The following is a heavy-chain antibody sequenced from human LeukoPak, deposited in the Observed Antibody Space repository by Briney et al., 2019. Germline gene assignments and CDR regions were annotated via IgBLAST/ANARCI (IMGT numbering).Heavy chain of an antibody. Sequence: QPGGSLRLSCAASGFTLSSYWMSWVRQAPGKGLEWVANIKQDGSEKYYVDSVKGRFTISRDNAKNSLYLQMNSLRAEDTAVYYCAREFMITFGGVISGYDYWGQGTLVTVSS. J-gene: IGHJ4*02. CDR1: GFTLSSYW. CDR3: AREFMITFGGVISGYDY. CDR2: IKQDGSEK. D-gene: IGHD3-16*01. V-gene: IGHV3-7*01.